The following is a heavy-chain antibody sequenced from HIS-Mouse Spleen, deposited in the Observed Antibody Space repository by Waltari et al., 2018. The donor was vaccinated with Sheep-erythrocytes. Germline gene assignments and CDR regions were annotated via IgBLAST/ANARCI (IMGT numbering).Heavy chain of an antibody. J-gene: IGHJ4*02. CDR3: ASGVIPYGSGSYFLDY. Sequence: QVQLVQSGAEVKKPGASVKVSCKASGYTFTGYYLHWVRQAPGQGLEWMGWINPNSGGTNYAQKFQGRVTMTRDTSISTAYMELSRLRSDDTAVYYCASGVIPYGSGSYFLDYWGQGTLVTVSS. D-gene: IGHD3-10*01. V-gene: IGHV1-2*02. CDR2: INPNSGGT. CDR1: GYTFTGYY.